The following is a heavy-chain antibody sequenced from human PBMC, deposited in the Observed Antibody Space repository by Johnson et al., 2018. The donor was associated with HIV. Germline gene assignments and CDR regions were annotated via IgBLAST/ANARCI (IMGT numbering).Heavy chain of an antibody. D-gene: IGHD2-21*02. CDR3: TGGRDLRAFDI. Sequence: VQLVESGGGVVQPGRSLRLSCAASGFTFSSYAFHWVRQAPAKGLEWVGFIRSKAYGGTTEYAASVKDRFIISRDDSKNIAYLQMNSLKTEDTAVYYCTGGRDLRAFDIWGQGTMVTVSS. V-gene: IGHV3-49*04. CDR1: GFTFSSYA. J-gene: IGHJ3*02. CDR2: IRSKAYGGTT.